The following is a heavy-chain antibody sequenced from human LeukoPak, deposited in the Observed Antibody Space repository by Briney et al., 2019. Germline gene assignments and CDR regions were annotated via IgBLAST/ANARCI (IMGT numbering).Heavy chain of an antibody. CDR1: GFSLSDHY. Sequence: GGSLRLSCAASGFSLSDHYMDWVRQAPGKELEWVANIKQDGSKKSYVDSVKGRFTISRDNAKNSLYLQMNSLRAEDTAIYYCTRVGYIDEGIDYWGQGTLVTVSS. J-gene: IGHJ4*02. CDR2: IKQDGSKK. V-gene: IGHV3-7*04. D-gene: IGHD5-24*01. CDR3: TRVGYIDEGIDY.